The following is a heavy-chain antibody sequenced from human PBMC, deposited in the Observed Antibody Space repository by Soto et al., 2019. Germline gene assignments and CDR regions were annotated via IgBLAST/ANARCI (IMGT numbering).Heavy chain of an antibody. V-gene: IGHV3-23*01. CDR1: GFSFSSFA. CDR2: ISGSADST. CDR3: AKTRGAMIYAISVYSMDV. Sequence: EVQLLESGGGFIHPGGSLRLSCAASGFSFSSFAMNWVRQAPGKGLEWVSIISGSADSTFYADSVKGRFTISRDNSKSTLYLQINSLRAEDTAVYYCAKTRGAMIYAISVYSMDVWGQGTTVTVSS. J-gene: IGHJ6*02. D-gene: IGHD2-8*01.